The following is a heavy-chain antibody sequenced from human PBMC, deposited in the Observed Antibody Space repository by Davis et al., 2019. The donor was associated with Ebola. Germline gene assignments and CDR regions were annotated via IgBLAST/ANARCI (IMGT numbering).Heavy chain of an antibody. Sequence: GGSLRLSCAASGFTVSSNYMSWVRQAPGKGLEWVSVIYSGGSTYYADSLKGRFTISRDNSRNTLYLQMNSLRAEDTAVYYCTDYYYYGMDVWGQGTTVTVSS. CDR3: TDYYYYGMDV. CDR2: IYSGGST. CDR1: GFTVSSNY. J-gene: IGHJ6*02. V-gene: IGHV3-66*01.